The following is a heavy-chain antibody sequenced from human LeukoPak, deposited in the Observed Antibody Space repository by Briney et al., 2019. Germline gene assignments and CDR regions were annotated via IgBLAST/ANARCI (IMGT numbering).Heavy chain of an antibody. J-gene: IGHJ4*02. D-gene: IGHD2-15*01. CDR3: ARDHPHGQGGTPN. V-gene: IGHV3-53*01. CDR2: IYSGGST. CDR1: GFTVSSNY. Sequence: GGSLRLSCAASGFTVSSNYMSWVRQAPGKGLEWVSVIYSGGSTYYADSVKGRFTISRDNSKNTLYLQMNSLRAEDTAVYYCARDHPHGQGGTPNWGQGTLVTVSS.